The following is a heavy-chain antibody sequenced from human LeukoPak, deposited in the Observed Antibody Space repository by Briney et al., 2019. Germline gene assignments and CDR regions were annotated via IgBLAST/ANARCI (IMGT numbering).Heavy chain of an antibody. CDR3: ASEYCSSTSCYFDY. CDR1: GFTFSSYN. CDR2: IKQDGSEK. V-gene: IGHV3-7*01. J-gene: IGHJ4*02. Sequence: PGGSLRLSCAASGFTFSSYNMNWVRQAPGKGLEWVANIKQDGSEKYYVDSVKGRFTISRDNAKNSLYLQMNSLRAEDTAVYYCASEYCSSTSCYFDYWGQGTLVTVSS. D-gene: IGHD2-2*01.